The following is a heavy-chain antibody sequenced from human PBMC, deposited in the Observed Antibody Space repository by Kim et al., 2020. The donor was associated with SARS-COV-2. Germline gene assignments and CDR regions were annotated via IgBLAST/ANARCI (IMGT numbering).Heavy chain of an antibody. D-gene: IGHD6-19*01. Sequence: GGSLRLSCAASGFTFSSYAMHWVRQAPGKGLEWVAVISYDGSNKYYADSVKGRFTISRDNSKNTLYLQMNSLRAEDTAVYYCASPARSGWDGDYWGQGTLVTVSS. CDR1: GFTFSSYA. CDR3: ASPARSGWDGDY. J-gene: IGHJ4*02. CDR2: ISYDGSNK. V-gene: IGHV3-30-3*01.